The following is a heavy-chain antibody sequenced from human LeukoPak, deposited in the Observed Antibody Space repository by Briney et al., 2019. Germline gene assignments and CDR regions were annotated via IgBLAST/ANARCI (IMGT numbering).Heavy chain of an antibody. J-gene: IGHJ3*02. Sequence: SETLSLTCTVSGYSISSGYYWGWIRQPPGKGLEWIGSIYHSGSTYYNPSLKSRVTISVDTSKNQSSLKLSSVTAADTAVYYCARDRGNLDAFDIWGQGTMVTVSS. D-gene: IGHD4-23*01. CDR2: IYHSGST. CDR3: ARDRGNLDAFDI. CDR1: GYSISSGYY. V-gene: IGHV4-38-2*02.